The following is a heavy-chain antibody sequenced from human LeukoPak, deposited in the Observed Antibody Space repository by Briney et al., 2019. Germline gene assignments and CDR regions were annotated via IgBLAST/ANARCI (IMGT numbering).Heavy chain of an antibody. Sequence: GASVKVSCKASGGTFSSYAISWVRQAPGQGLEWMGGIIPIFGTAIYAQKFQGRVTMTEDTSTDTAYMELSSLRSEDTAVYYCATSSSPYYYYGMDVWGQGTTVTVSS. D-gene: IGHD6-6*01. CDR2: IIPIFGTA. CDR3: ATSSSPYYYYGMDV. V-gene: IGHV1-69*06. J-gene: IGHJ6*02. CDR1: GGTFSSYA.